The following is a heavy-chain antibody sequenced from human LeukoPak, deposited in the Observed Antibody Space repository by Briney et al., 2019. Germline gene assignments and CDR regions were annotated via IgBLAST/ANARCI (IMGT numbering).Heavy chain of an antibody. V-gene: IGHV1-69*05. CDR3: ARGRRGYCSSTSCYGFDY. CDR1: GGTFSIYA. D-gene: IGHD2-2*01. CDR2: IIPIFGTA. Sequence: ASVTVSFKASGGTFSIYAISWVRQAPGQGLEWMGGIIPIFGTANYAQKFQGRVTITTDESTSTAYMELSSLRSEDTAVYYCARGRRGYCSSTSCYGFDYWGQGTLVTVSS. J-gene: IGHJ4*02.